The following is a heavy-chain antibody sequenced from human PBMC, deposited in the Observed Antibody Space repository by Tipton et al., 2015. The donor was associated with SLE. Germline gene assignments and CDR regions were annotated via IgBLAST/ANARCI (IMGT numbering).Heavy chain of an antibody. CDR1: GYTFTSYD. V-gene: IGHV1-8*01. Sequence: QLVQSGAEVKKPGASVKVSCKASGYTFTSYDINWVRQATGQGLEWMGWMNTNSGNTGYAQKFQGRVTMTRNTSISTAYMELSSLRSDDAAVDYCARGAMDSSSWYLGNWWGRGPLVTVSA. CDR3: ARGAMDSSSWYLGNW. J-gene: IGHJ4*02. CDR2: MNTNSGNT. D-gene: IGHD6-13*01.